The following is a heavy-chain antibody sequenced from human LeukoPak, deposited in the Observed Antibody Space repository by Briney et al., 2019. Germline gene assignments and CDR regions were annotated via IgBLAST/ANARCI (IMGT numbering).Heavy chain of an antibody. V-gene: IGHV3-23*01. J-gene: IGHJ6*03. CDR3: AKDRVVVVPYYYYYYMDV. CDR2: ISGSGGST. Sequence: GESLRLSCAASGFTFSSYAMSWVRQAPGKGLEWVSAISGSGGSTYYADSVKGRFTISRDNSKNTLYLQMNSLRAEDTAVYYCAKDRVVVVPYYYYYYMDVWGKGTTVTVSS. D-gene: IGHD2-2*01. CDR1: GFTFSSYA.